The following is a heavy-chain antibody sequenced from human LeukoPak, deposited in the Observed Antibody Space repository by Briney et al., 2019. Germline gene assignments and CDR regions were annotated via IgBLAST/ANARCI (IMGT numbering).Heavy chain of an antibody. CDR2: ISYDGSNK. Sequence: GGSLTLSCTASGFTFTNAWMNWVRQAPGKGLEWVAVISYDGSNKYYADSVKGRFTISRDNSKNTLYLQMNSLRAEDTAVYYCAKDFGERVGFDYWGQGTLVTVSS. D-gene: IGHD3-16*01. CDR1: GFTFTNAW. V-gene: IGHV3-30*18. CDR3: AKDFGERVGFDY. J-gene: IGHJ4*02.